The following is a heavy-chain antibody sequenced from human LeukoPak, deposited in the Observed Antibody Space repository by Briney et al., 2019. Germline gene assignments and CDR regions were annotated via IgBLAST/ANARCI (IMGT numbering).Heavy chain of an antibody. CDR1: GGSFSGHY. J-gene: IGHJ4*02. CDR2: INHDGST. CDR3: ARARGAEAIDS. V-gene: IGHV4-34*01. Sequence: SETLSLTCADYGGSFSGHYWTWIRQPPGKGLEWIGEINHDGSTNYSPSLKSRVTMSVDTSKNQFSLKMRSVTAADTAVYYCARARGAEAIDSWGQGTLVTVSS. D-gene: IGHD6-25*01.